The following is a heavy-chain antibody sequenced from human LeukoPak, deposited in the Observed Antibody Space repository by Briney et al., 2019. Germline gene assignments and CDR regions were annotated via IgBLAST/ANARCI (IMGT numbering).Heavy chain of an antibody. V-gene: IGHV3-7*01. CDR2: IKQDGSEK. CDR3: ARVPLVAVAGTVGNDAFDI. D-gene: IGHD6-19*01. J-gene: IGHJ3*02. CDR1: GFTFSSYW. Sequence: GGSLRLSCAASGFTFSSYWTSWVRQAPGKGLEWVANIKQDGSEKYYVDSVKGRFTISRDNAKNSLYLQMNSLRAEDTAVYYCARVPLVAVAGTVGNDAFDIWGQGTMVTVSS.